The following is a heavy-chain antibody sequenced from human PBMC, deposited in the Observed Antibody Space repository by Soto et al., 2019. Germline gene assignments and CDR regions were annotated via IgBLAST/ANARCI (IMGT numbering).Heavy chain of an antibody. J-gene: IGHJ4*02. Sequence: EVQLVESGGGLVQPGGSLRLSCAASGFTFSTSWVNWVRQAPGKGLEWVANINPDGSAQYYVDSVKGRFTISRDNAKNSLFLQMNSLRADDTAVYYCTRISRGPPSDHWGQGTLVTVSS. D-gene: IGHD3-10*01. CDR2: INPDGSAQ. CDR1: GFTFSTSW. CDR3: TRISRGPPSDH. V-gene: IGHV3-7*03.